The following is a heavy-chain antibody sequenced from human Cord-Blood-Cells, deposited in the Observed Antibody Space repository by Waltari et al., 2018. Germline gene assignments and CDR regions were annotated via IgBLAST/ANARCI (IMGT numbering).Heavy chain of an antibody. CDR2: FDPEDGET. V-gene: IGHV1-24*01. Sequence: QVQLVQSGAEVKKPGASVKVSCKVSGYTLTDLSMHWVRQAPGKGLEWMGGFDPEDGETIYAQNVQGRVTMTEDTTTDTAYMGLSSLRSEDTAVYYCETRFLRYSSSWVDYWGQVTLVTVSS. D-gene: IGHD6-13*01. CDR1: GYTLTDLS. J-gene: IGHJ4*02. CDR3: ETRFLRYSSSWVDY.